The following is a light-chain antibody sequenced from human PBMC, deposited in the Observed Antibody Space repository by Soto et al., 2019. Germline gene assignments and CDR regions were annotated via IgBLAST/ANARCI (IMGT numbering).Light chain of an antibody. CDR1: ALPRQY. CDR3: QSADSSGTYRV. J-gene: IGLJ2*01. Sequence: SYELTQPPSLSVSPGQTARITCSGDALPRQYAYWYQQKTGQAPVLVIYKDTERPSGIPERFSGSSSGTTVTLTISGVQAEDEADYYCQSADSSGTYRVFGGGTKLTVL. V-gene: IGLV3-25*03. CDR2: KDT.